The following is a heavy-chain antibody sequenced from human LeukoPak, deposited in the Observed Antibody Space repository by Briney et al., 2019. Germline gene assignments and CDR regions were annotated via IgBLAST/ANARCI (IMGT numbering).Heavy chain of an antibody. CDR1: GFTFSSSW. V-gene: IGHV3-7*01. CDR2: IKEDGNEK. Sequence: GGSLRLSCAASGFTFSSSWMSWVRQAPGKGLEWVSNIKEDGNEKQYVDSVKGRFTISRDNAKNSLYLQMNSLRVDDTAAYYCARDLSTSCYAYDYWGPGTLVTVSS. D-gene: IGHD2-2*01. CDR3: ARDLSTSCYAYDY. J-gene: IGHJ4*02.